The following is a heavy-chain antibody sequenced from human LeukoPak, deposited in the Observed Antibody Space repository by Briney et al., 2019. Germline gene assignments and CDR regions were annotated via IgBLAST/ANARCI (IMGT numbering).Heavy chain of an antibody. CDR1: GFTFSSYG. D-gene: IGHD2-8*02. CDR3: ARDPSWGMAFDY. CDR2: IWYDGSNK. J-gene: IGHJ4*02. Sequence: GGSLRLSCAASGFTFSSYGMPWVRQAPGKGLEWVAVIWYDGSNKYYADSVKGRFTISRDNSKNTLYLQMNSLRAEDTAVYYCARDPSWGMAFDYWGQGTLVTVSS. V-gene: IGHV3-33*01.